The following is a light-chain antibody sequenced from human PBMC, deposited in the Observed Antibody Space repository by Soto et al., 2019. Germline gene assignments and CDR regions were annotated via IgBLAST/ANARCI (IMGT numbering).Light chain of an antibody. CDR2: DAS. Sequence: DIQMTQSPSSLSASVGDRVTITCRASQGISNYLAWSQQKPGKAPKSLIYDASSLRSGVPSKFSGSGFGTDFTLTISSLQPEDFATYYCQQYSTYPITFGQGTRLEIK. CDR3: QQYSTYPIT. J-gene: IGKJ5*01. CDR1: QGISNY. V-gene: IGKV1-16*02.